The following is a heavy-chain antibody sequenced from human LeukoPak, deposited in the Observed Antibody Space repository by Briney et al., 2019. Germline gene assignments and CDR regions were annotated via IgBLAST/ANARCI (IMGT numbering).Heavy chain of an antibody. CDR1: GGSISGSSYY. CDR3: ARRADDYGSLYFDY. Sequence: SETLSLTCTVSGGSISGSSYYWGWIRQPPGKGLEWIGSIYYSGSTYYNPSLKSRVTISVDTSKNQFSLKLSSVTAADTAVYYCARRADDYGSLYFDYWGQGTLVTVSS. J-gene: IGHJ4*02. V-gene: IGHV4-39*01. CDR2: IYYSGST. D-gene: IGHD3-10*01.